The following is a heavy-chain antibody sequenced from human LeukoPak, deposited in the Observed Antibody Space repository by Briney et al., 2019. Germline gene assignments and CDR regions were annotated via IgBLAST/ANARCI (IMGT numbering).Heavy chain of an antibody. CDR3: ARVKYYGSGPFHAFDI. CDR1: GGSISSYY. D-gene: IGHD3-10*01. V-gene: IGHV4-59*01. J-gene: IGHJ3*02. CDR2: IYYSGST. Sequence: PSETLSLTCTVSGGSISSYYWSWIRQPPGKGLEWIGYIYYSGSTNYNPSLTSRVTISVDTSKNQFSLKLSSVTAADTAVYYCARVKYYGSGPFHAFDIWGQGTMVTVSS.